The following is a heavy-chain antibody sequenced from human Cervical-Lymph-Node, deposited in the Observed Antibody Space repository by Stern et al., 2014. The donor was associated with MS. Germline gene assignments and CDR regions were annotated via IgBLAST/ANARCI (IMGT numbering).Heavy chain of an antibody. V-gene: IGHV4-4*07. CDR2: IYTSGST. Sequence: VQLVESGPGLVKPSETLSLTCTVSGGSISSYYWSWIRQPAGKGLEWIGRIYTSGSTNYNPSLKSRVTMSVDTSTHHISLKLNPVTAADTAVYYCAREGGGYCTNGVCSSGWFDPWGQGTLVTVSS. CDR1: GGSISSYY. J-gene: IGHJ5*02. CDR3: AREGGGYCTNGVCSSGWFDP. D-gene: IGHD2-8*01.